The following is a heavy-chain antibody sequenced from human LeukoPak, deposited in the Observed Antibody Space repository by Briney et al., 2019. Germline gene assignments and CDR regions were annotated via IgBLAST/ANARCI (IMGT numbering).Heavy chain of an antibody. J-gene: IGHJ4*02. CDR2: ISAYSGNT. CDR3: ARGGGSYGDYSLWLGY. CDR1: GYTFSGYG. V-gene: IGHV1-18*01. Sequence: APVKVSRKASGYTFSGYGFSWVRQAPGQGLEWMGWISAYSGNTKYAQKYQARVTLTTDTSTSTAYMELRSLRSDDTAVYYCARGGGSYGDYSLWLGYWGQGTLVTVSS. D-gene: IGHD4-17*01.